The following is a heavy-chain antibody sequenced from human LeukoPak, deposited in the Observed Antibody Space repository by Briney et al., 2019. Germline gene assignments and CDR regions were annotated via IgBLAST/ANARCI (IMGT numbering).Heavy chain of an antibody. CDR1: GYTFSGYY. V-gene: IGHV1-2*02. CDR3: ARCAYDILTGSLDY. D-gene: IGHD3-9*01. Sequence: ASVKVSCKASGYTFSGYYMHWVRQAPGQGLEWMGWINPNSGGTNYAQKFQGRVTMTRDTSISTAYMELSRLRSDDTAVYYCARCAYDILTGSLDYWGQGTLVTVSS. CDR2: INPNSGGT. J-gene: IGHJ4*02.